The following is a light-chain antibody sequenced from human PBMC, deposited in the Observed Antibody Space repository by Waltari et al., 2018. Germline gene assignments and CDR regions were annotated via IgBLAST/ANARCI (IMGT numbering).Light chain of an antibody. V-gene: IGKV3-20*01. CDR3: QQYGSSVLYT. CDR1: QSLTKRY. J-gene: IGKJ2*01. CDR2: GAS. Sequence: VLTQSPGPLSLSPGERATPSCRASQSLTKRYLAWYQQKPGQSPRLLIYGASSRAAGIPDRFSGSGSGTDFTLTISRLEPEDFAVYYCQQYGSSVLYTFGQGTKLEIK.